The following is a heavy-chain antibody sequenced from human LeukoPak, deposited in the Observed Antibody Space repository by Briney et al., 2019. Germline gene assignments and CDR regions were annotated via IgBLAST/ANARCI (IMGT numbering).Heavy chain of an antibody. Sequence: ASVKVSCKASGGTFSSYAISWVRQAPGQGLEWMGGITPIFGTANYAQKFQGRVTITTDESTSTAYMELSSLRSEDTAVYYCARGRWGSGWYFYYWGQGTLVTVSS. V-gene: IGHV1-69*05. CDR3: ARGRWGSGWYFYY. CDR1: GGTFSSYA. D-gene: IGHD6-19*01. CDR2: ITPIFGTA. J-gene: IGHJ4*02.